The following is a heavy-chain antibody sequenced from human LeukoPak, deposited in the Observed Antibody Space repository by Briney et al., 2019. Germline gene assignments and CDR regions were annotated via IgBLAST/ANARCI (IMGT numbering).Heavy chain of an antibody. CDR3: ARSGPYYYYYYMDV. J-gene: IGHJ6*03. Sequence: SETLSLTCTVSGGSISSGSYYWSWIRQPAGKGLEWIGRIYTSGSTNYNPSLKSRVTISVDTSKNQFSLKPSSVTAADTAVYYCARSGPYYYYYYMDVWGKGTTVTISS. D-gene: IGHD2-8*02. CDR1: GGSISSGSYY. CDR2: IYTSGST. V-gene: IGHV4-61*02.